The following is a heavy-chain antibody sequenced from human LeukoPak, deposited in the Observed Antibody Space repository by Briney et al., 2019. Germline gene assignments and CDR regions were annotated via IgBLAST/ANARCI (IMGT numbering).Heavy chain of an antibody. J-gene: IGHJ3*02. CDR1: GFTFSTYE. CDR3: ARGGNIGYNYNAFDI. Sequence: GGSEGLFCAASGFTFSTYEMNWVRQAPGKGLEWVSFISSSAIIYYADSVKGRFTISRDNAKNSLYLQMNSLRAEDTAVYYCARGGNIGYNYNAFDIWGPGRMGSVSS. V-gene: IGHV3-48*03. CDR2: ISSSAII. D-gene: IGHD3-22*01.